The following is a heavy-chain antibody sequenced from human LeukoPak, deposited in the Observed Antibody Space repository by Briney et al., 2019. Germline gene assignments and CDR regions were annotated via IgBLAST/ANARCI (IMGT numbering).Heavy chain of an antibody. D-gene: IGHD3-22*01. Sequence: PSETLSLTCTVSGGSISSYYWSWIRQPPGKGLEWIGYIYYSGSTNYNPSLKSRVTISVDTSKNQFSLKLSSVTGADTAVYYCARRRDYYDSSGYFDYWGQGTLVTVSS. V-gene: IGHV4-59*01. J-gene: IGHJ4*02. CDR1: GGSISSYY. CDR2: IYYSGST. CDR3: ARRRDYYDSSGYFDY.